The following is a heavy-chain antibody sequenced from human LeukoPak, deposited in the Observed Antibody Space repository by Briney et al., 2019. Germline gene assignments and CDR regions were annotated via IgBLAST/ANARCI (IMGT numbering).Heavy chain of an antibody. CDR1: GFTFSSYG. CDR3: AKGRYCSSTSCYQVDWFDP. CDR2: ISGSGGST. V-gene: IGHV3-23*01. D-gene: IGHD2-2*01. J-gene: IGHJ5*02. Sequence: GGSLRLSCAASGFTFSSYGMSLVRQAPGKGLEWVSAISGSGGSTYYADSVKGRFTIPRDNSKNTLDLQMNSLRAEDTAVYYCAKGRYCSSTSCYQVDWFDPWGQGTLVTVSS.